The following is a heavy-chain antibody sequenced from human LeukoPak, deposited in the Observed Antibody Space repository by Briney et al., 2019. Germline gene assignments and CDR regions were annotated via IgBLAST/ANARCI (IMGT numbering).Heavy chain of an antibody. J-gene: IGHJ4*02. CDR2: IIPIFGTA. D-gene: IGHD1-26*01. Sequence: ASVKVSCKASGGTFSSYAISWVRQAPGQGLEWMGGIIPIFGTANYAQKFQGRVTITADESTSTAYMELSSLRSEDTAVYYCARDRRELFYYFDYWGQGTLVTVSS. CDR1: GGTFSSYA. V-gene: IGHV1-69*13. CDR3: ARDRRELFYYFDY.